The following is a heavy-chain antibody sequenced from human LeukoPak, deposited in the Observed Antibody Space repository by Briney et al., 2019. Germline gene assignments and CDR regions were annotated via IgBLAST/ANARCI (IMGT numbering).Heavy chain of an antibody. D-gene: IGHD3-22*01. CDR3: ARAPHFFDTTGSRYYFDY. CDR2: IYYSGNT. V-gene: IGHV4-38-2*02. CDR1: GYSISSGYY. Sequence: SETLSLTCIVSGYSISSGYYWGWIRQPPGKRLEWIASIYYSGNTYYSPSLMSRVTISVDTSKNQFSLNLRSVTAADTAVYYCARAPHFFDTTGSRYYFDYWGQGALVTVSS. J-gene: IGHJ4*02.